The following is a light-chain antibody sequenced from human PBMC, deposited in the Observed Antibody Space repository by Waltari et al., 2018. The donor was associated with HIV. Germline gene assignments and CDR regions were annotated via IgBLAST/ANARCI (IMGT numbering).Light chain of an antibody. CDR3: QSYDNTNSLRGV. J-gene: IGLJ3*02. V-gene: IGLV1-40*01. CDR2: ANN. Sequence: QSVLTQPPSVSGAPGQRVTISCTGNSSNIGAGFDVHWYQQLPGTAPKVLIFANNNRPSGVPDRFSGSQSGASASLAITGLQAEDEADYYCQSYDNTNSLRGVFGGGTKLTV. CDR1: SSNIGAGFD.